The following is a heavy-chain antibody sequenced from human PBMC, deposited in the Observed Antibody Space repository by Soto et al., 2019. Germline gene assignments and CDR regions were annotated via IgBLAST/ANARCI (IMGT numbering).Heavy chain of an antibody. CDR3: AKDRRFSPSPASNWFDP. Sequence: GGSLRLSCAASGFTFSSYAMSWVRQAPGKGLEWVSAISGSGGSTYYADSVKGRFTISRDNSKNTLYLQMNSLRAEDTAVYYCAKDRRFSPSPASNWFDPWGQGTLVTVSS. D-gene: IGHD3-3*01. J-gene: IGHJ5*02. CDR1: GFTFSSYA. V-gene: IGHV3-23*01. CDR2: ISGSGGST.